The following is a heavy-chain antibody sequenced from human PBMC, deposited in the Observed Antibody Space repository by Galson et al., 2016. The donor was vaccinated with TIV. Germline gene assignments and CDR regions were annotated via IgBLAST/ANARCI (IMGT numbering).Heavy chain of an antibody. J-gene: IGHJ4*02. CDR1: GYTFTDYY. CDR3: AKDTRSGYRSSWPPFDS. V-gene: IGHV1-46*03. CDR2: ITPGGGGT. Sequence: SVKVSCKASGYTFTDYYIHWVRQAPGQGLEWMGIITPGGGGTSYAQRFKGRVTMTRDTSTSTVYMDLSGLTSEDTAVYYCAKDTRSGYRSSWPPFDSWGQGTRVTVSS. D-gene: IGHD6-13*01.